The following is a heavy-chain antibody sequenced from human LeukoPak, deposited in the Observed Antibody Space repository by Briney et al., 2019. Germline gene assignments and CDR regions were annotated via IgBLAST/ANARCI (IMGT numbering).Heavy chain of an antibody. J-gene: IGHJ2*01. Sequence: GGSLRLSCAASGFTFDDYTMHWVRQAPGKGLEWVSVISWDGGSTYYADSVKGRFTIPRDNSKNSLYLQMNSLRTEDTALYYCAKSMVSGSSHWYFDLWGRGTLVTVSS. CDR2: ISWDGGST. CDR3: AKSMVSGSSHWYFDL. D-gene: IGHD3-10*01. CDR1: GFTFDDYT. V-gene: IGHV3-43*01.